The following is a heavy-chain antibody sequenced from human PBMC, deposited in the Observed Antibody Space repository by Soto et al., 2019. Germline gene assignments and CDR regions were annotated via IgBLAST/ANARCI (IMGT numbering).Heavy chain of an antibody. CDR3: ARGSGGNWYFDL. CDR2: ITDSGST. Sequence: SETLSLTCTVSCGSISSGRYYWSWIRQHPGKGLEWMGYITDSGSTYNKPSLRGRVTMSVDTTENQFSLNLNSVTSADTAVYHCARGSGGNWYFDLWGRGTLVTVPQ. V-gene: IGHV4-31*03. CDR1: CGSISSGRYY. J-gene: IGHJ2*01.